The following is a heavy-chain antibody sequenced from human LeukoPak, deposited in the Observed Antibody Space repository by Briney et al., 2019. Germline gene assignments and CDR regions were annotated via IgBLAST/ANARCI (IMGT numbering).Heavy chain of an antibody. CDR2: INHSGST. CDR1: GGSFSGYY. Sequence: SETLSLTCAVYGGSFSGYYWSWIRQPPGKGLEWIGEINHSGSTNYNPSLKSRVTISVDTSKNKFSLKLSSVTAADTAVYYCARGGIRGVIKSYFDYWGQGTLVTVSS. V-gene: IGHV4-34*01. D-gene: IGHD3-10*01. J-gene: IGHJ4*02. CDR3: ARGGIRGVIKSYFDY.